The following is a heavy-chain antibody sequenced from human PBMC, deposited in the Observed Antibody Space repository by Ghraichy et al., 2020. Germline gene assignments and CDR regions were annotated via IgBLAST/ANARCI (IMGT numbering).Heavy chain of an antibody. J-gene: IGHJ4*02. D-gene: IGHD1-1*01. V-gene: IGHV1-69*04. CDR3: ARAGGGLEPLDY. CDR1: GGTFSSYA. CDR2: IIPILGIA. Sequence: SVKVSCKASGGTFSSYAISWVRQAPGQGLEWMGRIIPILGIANYAQKFQGRVTITADKSTSTAYMELSSLRSEDTAVYYCARAGGGLEPLDYWGQGTLVTVSS.